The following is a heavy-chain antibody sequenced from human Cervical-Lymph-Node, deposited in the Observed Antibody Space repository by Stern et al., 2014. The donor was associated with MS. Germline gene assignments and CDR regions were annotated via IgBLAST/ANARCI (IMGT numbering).Heavy chain of an antibody. CDR1: GYTFTSYY. D-gene: IGHD3-3*02. J-gene: IGHJ6*02. Sequence: VQLVESGAEVKKPGASVKVSCKASGYTFTSYYMHWVRQAPGQGLEWMGIINPSGGSTSYAQKFQGRVTMTRDTSTSTVYMELSSLRSEDTAVYYCARGAFLKDPISRLGMDVWGQGTTVTVSS. CDR2: INPSGGST. V-gene: IGHV1-46*03. CDR3: ARGAFLKDPISRLGMDV.